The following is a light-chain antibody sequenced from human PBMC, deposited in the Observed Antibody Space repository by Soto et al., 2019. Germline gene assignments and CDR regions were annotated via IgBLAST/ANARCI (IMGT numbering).Light chain of an antibody. CDR2: DAS. CDR1: QSVSNSY. V-gene: IGKV3-20*01. CDR3: QQYGSSPLT. J-gene: IGKJ4*01. Sequence: EIVLTQSPGTLSLSPGERATLSCRASQSVSNSYLAWYQQKVGQAPRLLIYDASSRATGIPDRFSGSGSGTDFPLAINKLEPDDFAVYYGQQYGSSPLTFGGGTKVEIK.